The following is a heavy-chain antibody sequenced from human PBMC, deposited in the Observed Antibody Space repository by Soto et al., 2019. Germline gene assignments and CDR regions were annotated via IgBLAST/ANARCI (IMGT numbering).Heavy chain of an antibody. Sequence: ASVKVSCKASGYTFTSYAMHCVRQAPGQRLEWMGWINAGNGNTKYSQKFQGRVTITRDTSASTAYMELSSLRSEDTAVYYCARDHVVDYYDSSGYAGGDYWGQGTLVTVSS. CDR2: INAGNGNT. D-gene: IGHD3-22*01. J-gene: IGHJ4*02. V-gene: IGHV1-3*01. CDR1: GYTFTSYA. CDR3: ARDHVVDYYDSSGYAGGDY.